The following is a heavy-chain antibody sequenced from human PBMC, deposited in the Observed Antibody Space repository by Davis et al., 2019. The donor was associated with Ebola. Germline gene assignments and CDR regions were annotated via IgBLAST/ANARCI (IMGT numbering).Heavy chain of an antibody. Sequence: GESLKISCETSGYTFSSHYIAWVRQLPGRGLEYMGIILPGDSGPRYSPSFHGQVTISADMSTNTVYLQWSSLRASDTAMYYCARQGGPDISTPLDYWGQGTLVTVSS. CDR1: GYTFSSHY. J-gene: IGHJ4*02. CDR2: ILPGDSGP. CDR3: ARQGGPDISTPLDY. D-gene: IGHD3-9*01. V-gene: IGHV5-51*01.